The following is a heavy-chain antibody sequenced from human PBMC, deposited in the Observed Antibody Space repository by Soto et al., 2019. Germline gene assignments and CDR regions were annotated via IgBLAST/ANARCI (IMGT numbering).Heavy chain of an antibody. CDR1: GYSFTDYY. CDR3: ARVGPTGWFDP. J-gene: IGHJ5*02. CDR2: INTKPGGT. Sequence: QVHLVQSGAEVKKPGASVKVYCKASGYSFTDYYMHWVRQAPGQGLEWMGWINTKPGGTNYAQRVQGRVTMTGDTSLNTAYLELSRLRSDDTAVYYCARVGPTGWFDPWGQGTVVTGSS. V-gene: IGHV1-2*02.